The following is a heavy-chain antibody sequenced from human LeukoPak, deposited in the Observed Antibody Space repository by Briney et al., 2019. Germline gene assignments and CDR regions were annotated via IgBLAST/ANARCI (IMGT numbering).Heavy chain of an antibody. Sequence: GGSLRLSCAVSGFTVSTNHMSWVRQAPGRGLEWVSVIYNDGNTYYADSVKGRFTISRDNSKNTLYLQMNSLRAEDTAVYYCVRGSADYGAGAIDPWGQGTLVTVSS. CDR3: VRGSADYGAGAIDP. CDR1: GFTVSTNH. V-gene: IGHV3-53*01. J-gene: IGHJ5*02. CDR2: IYNDGNT. D-gene: IGHD3-16*01.